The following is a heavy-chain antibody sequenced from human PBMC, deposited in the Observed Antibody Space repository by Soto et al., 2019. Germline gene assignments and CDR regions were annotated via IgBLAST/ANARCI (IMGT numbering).Heavy chain of an antibody. D-gene: IGHD4-4*01. CDR1: GFTFSSYS. CDR2: ISSSSSYI. J-gene: IGHJ4*02. V-gene: IGHV3-21*01. Sequence: GGSLRLSCAASGFTFSSYSMNWVRQAPGKGLEWVSSISSSSSYIYYADSVKGRFTISRDNAKNSLYLQMNSLRAEDTAVYYCASGGMTTVTTAYYWGQGTLVTVSS. CDR3: ASGGMTTVTTAYY.